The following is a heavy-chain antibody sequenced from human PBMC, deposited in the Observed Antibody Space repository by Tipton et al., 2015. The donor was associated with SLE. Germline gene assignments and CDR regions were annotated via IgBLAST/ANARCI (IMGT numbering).Heavy chain of an antibody. CDR2: MYYIGSPNYYSGST. CDR1: GDSVTSHY. V-gene: IGHV4-59*02. Sequence: TLSLTCNVSGDSVTSHYWTWIRQPPGKGLERIGYMYYIGSPNYYSGSTNYNASLKSRVTISIDASGNQFSLNLNSVTAADTAVYYCSRVRWELPSNDALDIWGQGTTVTVSS. D-gene: IGHD2-15*01. J-gene: IGHJ3*02. CDR3: SRVRWELPSNDALDI.